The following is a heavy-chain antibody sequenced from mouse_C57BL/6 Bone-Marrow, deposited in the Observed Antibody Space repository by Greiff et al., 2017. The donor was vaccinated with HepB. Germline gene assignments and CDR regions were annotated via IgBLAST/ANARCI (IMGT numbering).Heavy chain of an antibody. D-gene: IGHD4-1*01. CDR2: IDPSDSYT. J-gene: IGHJ2*01. CDR3: ASWDFDY. V-gene: IGHV1-50*01. Sequence: VQLQQPGAELVKPGASVKLSCKASGYTFTSYWMQWVKQRPGQGLEWFGEIDPSDSYTNYNQKFKGKATLTVDTSSSTAYMQLSSLTSEDSAVYYCASWDFDYWGQGTTLTVSS. CDR1: GYTFTSYW.